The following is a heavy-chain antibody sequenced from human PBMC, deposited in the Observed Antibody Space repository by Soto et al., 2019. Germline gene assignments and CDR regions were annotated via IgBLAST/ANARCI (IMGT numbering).Heavy chain of an antibody. CDR3: GSNNRGSYHFDH. J-gene: IGHJ4*01. CDR2: IIPIFGTT. Sequence: SVKVSCKASGGTFRSYAMSWVRQAPGQGLEWMGGIIPIFGTTNYAPKFQGRVTITADESTRTVYMELSSLRSEDTAVYSCGSNNRGSYHFDHWGQGNLVNVYS. V-gene: IGHV1-69*13. CDR1: GGTFRSYA. D-gene: IGHD3-16*02.